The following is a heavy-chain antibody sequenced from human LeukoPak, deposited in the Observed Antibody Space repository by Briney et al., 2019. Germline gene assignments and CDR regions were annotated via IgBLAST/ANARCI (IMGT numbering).Heavy chain of an antibody. Sequence: GSVKVSCKASGYTFTSYGISWVRQAPGQGLEWMGWISAYNGTANYAQKFQGRVTITADESTSTAYMELSSLRSEDTAVYYCARFLRGYSYGLFDYWGQGTLVTVSS. CDR2: ISAYNGTA. V-gene: IGHV1-18*01. CDR3: ARFLRGYSYGLFDY. CDR1: GYTFTSYG. J-gene: IGHJ4*02. D-gene: IGHD5-18*01.